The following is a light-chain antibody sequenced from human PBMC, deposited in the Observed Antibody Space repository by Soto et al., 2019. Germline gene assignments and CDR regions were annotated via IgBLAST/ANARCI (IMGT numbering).Light chain of an antibody. CDR3: SSYTSSSTLYV. J-gene: IGLJ1*01. CDR1: SSDVGGYNY. CDR2: DVS. V-gene: IGLV2-14*01. Sequence: QSALTQPASVSGSHGQSIAISCTGTSSDVGGYNYVSWYQQHPVKAPKLMIYDVSNRPSGVSNRFSGSKSGNTASLTISGLQAEDEADYYCSSYTSSSTLYVFGTGTKVTVL.